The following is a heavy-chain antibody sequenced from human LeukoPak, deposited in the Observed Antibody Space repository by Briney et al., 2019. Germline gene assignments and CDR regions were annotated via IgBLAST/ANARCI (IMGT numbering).Heavy chain of an antibody. V-gene: IGHV3-9*01. CDR2: ISWNSGSI. CDR3: AKGYSSGWLAFDY. J-gene: IGHJ4*02. Sequence: TGGSLRLSCAASGFTFDDYAMHWVRQAPGKGLEWVSGISWNSGSIGYADSVKGRFTISRDNAKNSLYLQMNSLRAEDTALYYCAKGYSSGWLAFDYWGQGTLVTVSS. D-gene: IGHD6-19*01. CDR1: GFTFDDYA.